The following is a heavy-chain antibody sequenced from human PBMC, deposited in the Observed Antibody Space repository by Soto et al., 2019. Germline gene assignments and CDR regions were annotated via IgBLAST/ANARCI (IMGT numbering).Heavy chain of an antibody. V-gene: IGHV3-30*18. CDR1: GFTFSRHG. D-gene: IGHD2-2*01. CDR3: AKERMEQYQLLPFFDY. CDR2: ISFDGSNE. J-gene: IGHJ4*02. Sequence: RRLSCAASGFTFSRHGMHWLRQAPGKGLEWVTVISFDGSNEYYADSVRGRFTIFRDNSKNTLYLQMNSLRAEDTAVYYCAKERMEQYQLLPFFDYWGQGTLVTVSS.